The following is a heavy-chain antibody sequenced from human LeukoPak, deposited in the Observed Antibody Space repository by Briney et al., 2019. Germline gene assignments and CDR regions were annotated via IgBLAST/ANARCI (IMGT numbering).Heavy chain of an antibody. CDR3: AAAYGSPPPPPDWFDP. D-gene: IGHD6-13*01. Sequence: GGSLRLSCAASGFTVSSNYMSWVRQAPGKGLEWVSVIYSGGSTYYADSVKGRCTISRDNSKNTLYLQMNSLRAEDTAVYYCAAAYGSPPPPPDWFDPWGQGTLVTVSS. CDR1: GFTVSSNY. V-gene: IGHV3-66*01. CDR2: IYSGGST. J-gene: IGHJ5*02.